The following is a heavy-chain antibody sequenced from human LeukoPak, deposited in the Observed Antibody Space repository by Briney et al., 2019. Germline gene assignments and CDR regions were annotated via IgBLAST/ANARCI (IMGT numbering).Heavy chain of an antibody. CDR2: IYYSGGT. J-gene: IGHJ4*02. CDR3: ARGVGYSSGLSIN. CDR1: GGSISSYY. D-gene: IGHD6-19*01. V-gene: IGHV4-59*01. Sequence: MPSETLSLTCTVSGGSISSYYWSWIRQPPGKGLEWIGYIYYSGGTNYNPSLKSRVTISVDTSKNQFSLKLSSVTAADTAVYYCARGVGYSSGLSINWGQGTLVTVSS.